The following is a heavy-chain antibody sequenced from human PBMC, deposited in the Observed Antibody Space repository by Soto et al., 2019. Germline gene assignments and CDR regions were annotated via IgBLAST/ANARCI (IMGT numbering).Heavy chain of an antibody. V-gene: IGHV4-4*07. CDR3: ARVPVAVAATEDYYGLDV. CDR2: INTDGLS. J-gene: IGHJ6*02. CDR1: GVSITSYY. Sequence: SETLSLTCSVSGVSITSYYWSWIRQSAGGGLEWMGRINTDGLSTYSPSFKSRLTMSLDTSKNQVSLRLISVAAADTAVYFCARVPVAVAATEDYYGLDVWGQGTTVTVSS. D-gene: IGHD2-15*01.